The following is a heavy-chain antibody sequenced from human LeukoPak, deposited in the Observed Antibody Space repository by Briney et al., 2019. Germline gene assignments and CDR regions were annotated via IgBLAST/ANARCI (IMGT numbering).Heavy chain of an antibody. Sequence: ASVKVSCTASGYTFTGYYMHWVRQAPGQGLEWMGRINPNSGGTNYAQKFQGRVTMTRDTSISTAYMELSRLRSDDTAVYYCARGTYYYDSSGYYFYFDYWGQGTLVTVSS. D-gene: IGHD3-22*01. J-gene: IGHJ4*02. V-gene: IGHV1-2*06. CDR2: INPNSGGT. CDR3: ARGTYYYDSSGYYFYFDY. CDR1: GYTFTGYY.